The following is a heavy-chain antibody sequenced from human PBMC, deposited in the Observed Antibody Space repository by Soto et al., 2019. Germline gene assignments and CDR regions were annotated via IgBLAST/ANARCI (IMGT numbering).Heavy chain of an antibody. CDR2: ISAYNGNT. J-gene: IGHJ3*02. CDR1: GYTFTSYG. CDR3: AVVYCGGDCYSKGDAFDI. Sequence: GPSVKVSCKASGYTFTSYGISWVRQAPGQGLEWMGWISAYNGNTNYAQKLQGRVTMTTDTSTSTAYMELRSLRSDDTAVYYCAVVYCGGDCYSKGDAFDIWGQGTMVTVSS. D-gene: IGHD2-21*02. V-gene: IGHV1-18*01.